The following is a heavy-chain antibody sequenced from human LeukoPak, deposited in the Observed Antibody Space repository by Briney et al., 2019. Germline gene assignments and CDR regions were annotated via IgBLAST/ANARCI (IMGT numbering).Heavy chain of an antibody. CDR2: ISGSSGTR. V-gene: IGHV3-48*01. CDR3: ARAPYTSGWYRGDNDY. J-gene: IGHJ4*02. CDR1: GFTFSIYS. D-gene: IGHD6-19*01. Sequence: PGGSLRLSCAASGFTFSIYSMNWVRQAPGKGLEWRSYISGSSGTRYYADSVKGRFTISRDNAKNSLYLQMNSLRVEDTAVYYCARAPYTSGWYRGDNDYWGQGTLVTVSS.